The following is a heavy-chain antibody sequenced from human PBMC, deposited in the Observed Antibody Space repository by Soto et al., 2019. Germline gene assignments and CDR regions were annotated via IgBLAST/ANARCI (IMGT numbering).Heavy chain of an antibody. D-gene: IGHD3-10*01. CDR3: ARGWVNYGSGSYDV. CDR2: INSDGSGT. J-gene: IGHJ6*02. V-gene: IGHV3-74*01. CDR1: EFTFSSYW. Sequence: EVQLVESGGGLVQPGGSLRLSCAASEFTFSSYWMHWVRQAPGKGLMWVSRINSDGSGTSYADSVKGRFTISRDNAKNTRYLQMNGLRVEDTAVYYCARGWVNYGSGSYDVWGQGTTVTVSS.